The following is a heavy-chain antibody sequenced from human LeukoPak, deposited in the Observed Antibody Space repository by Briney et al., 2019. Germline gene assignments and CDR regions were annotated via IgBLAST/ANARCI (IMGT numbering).Heavy chain of an antibody. Sequence: PGGSLRLSCAASGFTVSSNYMNWVRQAPGKGLEWVSVIYSGGSTYYADSVKGRFTISRDGSKNTLNLQMNSLRAEDTAVYYCARLKYDSSGSLYWYFDLWGRGTLVTVSS. V-gene: IGHV3-53*01. CDR3: ARLKYDSSGSLYWYFDL. D-gene: IGHD3-22*01. J-gene: IGHJ2*01. CDR2: IYSGGST. CDR1: GFTVSSNY.